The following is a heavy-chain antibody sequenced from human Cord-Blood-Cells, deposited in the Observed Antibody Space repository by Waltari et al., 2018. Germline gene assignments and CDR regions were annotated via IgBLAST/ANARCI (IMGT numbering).Heavy chain of an antibody. J-gene: IGHJ4*02. V-gene: IGHV1-69*06. CDR2: IIPILGTA. Sequence: QVQLVQSGAEVKKPGSSVKVSCKASGGTFSSYAISWVRQAPGQGLEWMGRIIPILGTANYAQKFQGRVTITADKSTSTAYMELSSLRSEDTAVYYCARTPLAYNWNYVFDYWGQGTLVTVSS. CDR1: GGTFSSYA. D-gene: IGHD1-7*01. CDR3: ARTPLAYNWNYVFDY.